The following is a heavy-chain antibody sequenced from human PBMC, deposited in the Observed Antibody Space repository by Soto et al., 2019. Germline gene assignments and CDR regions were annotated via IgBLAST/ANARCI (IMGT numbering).Heavy chain of an antibody. CDR1: GYTFTSYA. J-gene: IGHJ2*01. Sequence: QVQLVQSGAEVKKPGASVKVSCKASGYTFTSYAMHWVRQAPGQRLEWMGWINAGNGNTKYSQKFQGRVTITRDTSASTAYMELSSLRSEDTAVYYCARRGQWLVDVQGWYFDLWGRGTLVTVSS. CDR2: INAGNGNT. D-gene: IGHD6-19*01. V-gene: IGHV1-3*01. CDR3: ARRGQWLVDVQGWYFDL.